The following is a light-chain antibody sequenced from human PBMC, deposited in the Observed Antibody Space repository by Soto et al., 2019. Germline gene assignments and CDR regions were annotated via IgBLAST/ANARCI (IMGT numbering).Light chain of an antibody. J-gene: IGLJ2*01. CDR3: GADHGSGSNFVV. CDR1: SGYSNYK. CDR2: VGTGGIVG. Sequence: QSVLTQPPSASASLGASVTLTCTLSSGYSNYKVDWYQQRPGKGPRFVMRVGTGGIVGSKGDGIPDRFSVLGSGLNRYLTSKNIQEEDESDYHCGADHGSGSNFVVFGGGTKVTVL. V-gene: IGLV9-49*01.